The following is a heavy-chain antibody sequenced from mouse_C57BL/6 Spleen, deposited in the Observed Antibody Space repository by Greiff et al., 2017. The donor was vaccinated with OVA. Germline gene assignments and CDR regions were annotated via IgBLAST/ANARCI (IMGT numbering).Heavy chain of an antibody. CDR2: IYPRSGNT. J-gene: IGHJ3*01. CDR1: GYTFTSYG. CDR3: ADYYGSSYPAY. V-gene: IGHV1-81*01. Sequence: QVQLQQSGAELARPGASVKLSCKASGYTFTSYGISWVKQRTGQGLEWIGEIYPRSGNTYYNEKFKGKATLTADKSSSTAYMALRSLTSEDSAVYFCADYYGSSYPAYWGQGTLVTVSA. D-gene: IGHD1-1*01.